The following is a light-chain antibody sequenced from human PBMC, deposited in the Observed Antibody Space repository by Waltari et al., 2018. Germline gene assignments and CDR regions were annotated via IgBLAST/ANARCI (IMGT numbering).Light chain of an antibody. V-gene: IGLV1-40*01. CDR1: SSNIGTGYD. CDR3: RSYDTRLSGWV. Sequence: QSVLTQPPSVSGAPGQRVTISCTGGSSNIGTGYDVYWYQQFPGTAPKLLIYANNNRPSGVPDRFSGSKSGTSASLAITGVQAEDEADYYCRSYDTRLSGWVFGGGTKLTVL. J-gene: IGLJ3*02. CDR2: ANN.